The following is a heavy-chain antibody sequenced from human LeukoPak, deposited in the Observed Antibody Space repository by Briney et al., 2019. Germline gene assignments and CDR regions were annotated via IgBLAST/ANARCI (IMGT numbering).Heavy chain of an antibody. J-gene: IGHJ4*02. CDR3: ARSRSAGY. CDR2: IKRDGSEK. Sequence: SLRLSXXXSGXXFSSYWMSWVRQAPGKGLEWVANIKRDGSEKYYVDSVKGRFTISRDNAKNSLYLQMDSLRAEDTAVYYCARSRSAGYWGQGTLVTVSS. V-gene: IGHV3-7*01. CDR1: GXXFSSYW.